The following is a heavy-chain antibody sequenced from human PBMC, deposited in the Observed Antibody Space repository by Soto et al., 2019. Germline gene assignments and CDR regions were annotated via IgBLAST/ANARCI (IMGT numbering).Heavy chain of an antibody. CDR1: GYSFTSYW. D-gene: IGHD3-3*01. CDR3: ARDKRDLRFLEWSYYFDY. V-gene: IGHV5-51*01. Sequence: GESLKISCKGSGYSFTSYWIGWVRQMPGKGLEWMGIIYPGDSDTRYSPSFQGQVTISADKSISTAYLQWSSLKASDTAVYYCARDKRDLRFLEWSYYFDYWGQGTLVTVSS. J-gene: IGHJ4*02. CDR2: IYPGDSDT.